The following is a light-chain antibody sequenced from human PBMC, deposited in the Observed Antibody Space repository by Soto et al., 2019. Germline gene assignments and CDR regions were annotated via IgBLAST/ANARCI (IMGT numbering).Light chain of an antibody. Sequence: EIVLTQSPATLSVSPGERATLSCRATETISTNLAWFQRKPGQPPRLLIYGSATRATGVPDRFSGSGSGTEFTLIISSLQSEDVALYYCQQYSNWHPAITFGQGTRLEIK. CDR1: ETISTN. CDR3: QQYSNWHPAIT. CDR2: GSA. J-gene: IGKJ5*01. V-gene: IGKV3-15*01.